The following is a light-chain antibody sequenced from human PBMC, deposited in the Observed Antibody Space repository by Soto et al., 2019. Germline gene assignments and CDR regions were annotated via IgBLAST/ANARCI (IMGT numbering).Light chain of an antibody. V-gene: IGKV1-39*01. J-gene: IGKJ4*01. CDR2: AVS. CDR1: QSINRY. Sequence: DIQMTQSPSSLSASVRDRVTITCRASQSINRYLNWYQQKPGEAPKLLIYAVSNLQSGVPARFSGSGSGTDFTLTISSLEPEDFAVYYCQQRSNWPPLTFGGGTKVDIK. CDR3: QQRSNWPPLT.